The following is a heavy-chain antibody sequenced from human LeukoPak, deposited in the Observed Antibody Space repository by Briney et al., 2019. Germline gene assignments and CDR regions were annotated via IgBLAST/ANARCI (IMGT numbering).Heavy chain of an antibody. V-gene: IGHV1-3*03. D-gene: IGHD5-12*01. J-gene: IGHJ4*02. CDR3: ARGRWVATNQAYYFGD. CDR2: INAGNGHT. CDR1: AYSFTPYA. Sequence: GASVKVSCKTSAYSFTPYAMHWVRQAPGQRLEWMGWINAGNGHTKYSQEFQGRLTITRDTSANIVYMDLSSLRSEDMAVYYCARGRWVATNQAYYFGDWGQGTLVTVSS.